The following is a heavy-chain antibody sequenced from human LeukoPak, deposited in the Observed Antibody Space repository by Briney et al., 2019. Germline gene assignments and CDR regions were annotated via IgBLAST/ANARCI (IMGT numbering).Heavy chain of an antibody. CDR1: GGTFSSYA. CDR2: IIPILGIA. CDR3: ASGYCTNGVCYLGPWDY. V-gene: IGHV1-69*04. Sequence: SVKVSCKASGGTFSSYAISWVRQAPGQGLEWMGRIIPILGIANYAQKFQGRVTITADKSTSTAYMELSSLRSEDTAVYYCASGYCTNGVCYLGPWDYWGQGTLATVSS. J-gene: IGHJ4*02. D-gene: IGHD2-8*01.